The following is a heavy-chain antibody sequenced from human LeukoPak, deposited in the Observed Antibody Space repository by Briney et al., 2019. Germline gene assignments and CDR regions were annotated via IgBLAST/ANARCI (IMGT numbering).Heavy chain of an antibody. Sequence: SETLSLTCTVSGGSISSYYWSWIRQPAGKGLEWIGRIYTSGSTNYNPSLKSRVTMSVDTSKNQFSLKLSSVTAADTAVYYCARDLLVGRYYGSGSYYYYYMDVWGKGTTVTISS. J-gene: IGHJ6*03. CDR1: GGSISSYY. D-gene: IGHD3-10*01. CDR3: ARDLLVGRYYGSGSYYYYYMDV. V-gene: IGHV4-4*07. CDR2: IYTSGST.